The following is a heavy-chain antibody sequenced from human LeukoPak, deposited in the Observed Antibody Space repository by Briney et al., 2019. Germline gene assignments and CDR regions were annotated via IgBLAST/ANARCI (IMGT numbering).Heavy chain of an antibody. CDR3: ARDGINYGELDY. Sequence: GGSLRLSCAASGFTFSIYTMNWVRQAPGKGLEWVSYISGTGTTRYYADSVKGRFTISRDNAKNSQYLQMNSLRAEDTALYYCARDGINYGELDYWGQGTLVSVSS. J-gene: IGHJ4*02. CDR2: ISGTGTTR. CDR1: GFTFSIYT. V-gene: IGHV3-48*01. D-gene: IGHD3-10*01.